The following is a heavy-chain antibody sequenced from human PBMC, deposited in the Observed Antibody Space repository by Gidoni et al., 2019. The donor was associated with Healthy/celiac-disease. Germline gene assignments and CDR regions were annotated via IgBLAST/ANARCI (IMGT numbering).Heavy chain of an antibody. D-gene: IGHD3-10*01. J-gene: IGHJ4*02. CDR3: ARLYYGSGSLGYYFDY. CDR1: GGSFSGYY. Sequence: QVQLQQWGAGLLKPSETLSLTCAVYGGSFSGYYWSWIRQPPGKGLEWIGEINHSGSTNYNPSLKSRVTISVDTSKNQFSLKLSSVTAADTAVYYCARLYYGSGSLGYYFDYWGQGTLVTVSS. V-gene: IGHV4-34*01. CDR2: INHSGST.